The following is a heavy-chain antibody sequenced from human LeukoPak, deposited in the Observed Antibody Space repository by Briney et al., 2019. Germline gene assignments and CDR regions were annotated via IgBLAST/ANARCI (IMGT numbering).Heavy chain of an antibody. V-gene: IGHV4-34*01. D-gene: IGHD3-22*01. Sequence: SETLSLTCAVYGVSSSGYYWSWIRQPPGKGLEWIGEINHSGSTNYNPSLKSRVTISVDTSKNQFSLKLSSVTAADTAVYYCARGPITTSGPGDYWGQGTLVTVSS. CDR2: INHSGST. CDR1: GVSSSGYY. CDR3: ARGPITTSGPGDY. J-gene: IGHJ4*02.